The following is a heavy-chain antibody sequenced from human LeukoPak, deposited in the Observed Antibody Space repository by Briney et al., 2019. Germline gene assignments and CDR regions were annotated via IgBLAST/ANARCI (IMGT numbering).Heavy chain of an antibody. CDR2: IKSKTDGGTT. CDR3: TTPKIPYYYDSSGYYEYDY. V-gene: IGHV3-15*01. Sequence: PGGSLRLSCAASGFTFSNAWMSWVRQAPGKGREWVGRIKSKTDGGTTDYAAPVKGRFTISRDDSKNTLYLQMNSLKTEDTAVYYCTTPKIPYYYDSSGYYEYDYWGQGTLVTVSS. CDR1: GFTFSNAW. D-gene: IGHD3-22*01. J-gene: IGHJ4*02.